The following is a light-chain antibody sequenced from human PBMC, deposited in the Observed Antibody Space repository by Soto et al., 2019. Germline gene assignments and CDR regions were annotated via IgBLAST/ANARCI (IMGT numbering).Light chain of an antibody. CDR1: SSDVGGYDY. J-gene: IGLJ2*01. Sequence: QSVLTQPPSASGSPGQSITISCTGTSSDVGGYDYVSWYQQHPGKAPKLMIYEVNKRPSGVPDRFSGSKSGNTASLTVSGLQAEDEAEYFCSSYAGSNNVIFGGGTKVTDL. CDR3: SSYAGSNNVI. V-gene: IGLV2-8*01. CDR2: EVN.